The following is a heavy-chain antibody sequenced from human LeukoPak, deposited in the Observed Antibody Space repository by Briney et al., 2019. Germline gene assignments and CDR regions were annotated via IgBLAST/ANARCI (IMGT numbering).Heavy chain of an antibody. CDR3: ANGYCSSTSCPSLDY. CDR2: INPNSGGT. CDR1: GYTFTGYY. D-gene: IGHD2-2*01. J-gene: IGHJ4*02. V-gene: IGHV1-2*02. Sequence: ASVKVPCKASGYTFTGYYMHWVRQAPGQGLEWMGWINPNSGGTNYAQKFQGRVTMTRDTSISTAYMELSSLRSEDTAVYYCANGYCSSTSCPSLDYWGQGTLVTVSS.